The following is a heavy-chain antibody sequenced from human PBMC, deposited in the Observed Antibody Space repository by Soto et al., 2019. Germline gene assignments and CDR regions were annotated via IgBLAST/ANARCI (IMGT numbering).Heavy chain of an antibody. CDR1: GFTFSISA. V-gene: IGHV1-58*01. CDR2: IVVGSGSI. CDR3: AAGNGLDV. J-gene: IGHJ6*02. Sequence: ASVKVACKASGFTFSISAVQWVRQARGQRLEWMGWIVVGSGSIKFAQTFQKRLTITRDMSTSTFYMDLRGLRSEDTAVDYCAAGNGLDVWRQGTTVTVSS.